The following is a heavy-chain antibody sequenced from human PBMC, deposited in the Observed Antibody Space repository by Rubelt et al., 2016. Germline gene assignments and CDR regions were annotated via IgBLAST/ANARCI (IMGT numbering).Heavy chain of an antibody. CDR3: ARDHGVVTPLDY. V-gene: IGHV1-2*02. Sequence: VQSGAEVKTPGASVKVSCKASGYTFTDYYLHWVRRAPGQGLEWMGWISPNSGGTNYAQKYQGRVTMTRDTSISTAYMELNRLTSDDTAVYFCARDHGVVTPLDYWGQGTLVTVSS. CDR2: ISPNSGGT. J-gene: IGHJ4*02. CDR1: GYTFTDYY. D-gene: IGHD3-3*01.